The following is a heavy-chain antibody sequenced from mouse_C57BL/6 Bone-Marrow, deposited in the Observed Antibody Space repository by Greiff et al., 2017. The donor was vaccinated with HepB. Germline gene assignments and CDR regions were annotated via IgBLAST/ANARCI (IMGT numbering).Heavy chain of an antibody. CDR1: GYSFTDYN. CDR2: INPNYGTT. Sequence: EVQLQQFGPELVKPGASVKISCKASGYSFTDYNMNWVKQSNGKSLEWIGVINPNYGTTSYNQKFKGKATLTVDQSSSTAYMQLNSLTSEDSAVYYCARGWLLHYYYAMDYWGQGTSVTVSS. D-gene: IGHD2-3*01. J-gene: IGHJ4*01. CDR3: ARGWLLHYYYAMDY. V-gene: IGHV1-39*01.